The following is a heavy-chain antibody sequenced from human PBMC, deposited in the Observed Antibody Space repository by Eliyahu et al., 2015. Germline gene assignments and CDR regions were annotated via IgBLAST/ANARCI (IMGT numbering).Heavy chain of an antibody. J-gene: IGHJ4*02. CDR1: GXSFSGYY. D-gene: IGHD3-22*01. CDR3: ARGLRRGYPHLGY. CDR2: INHXGST. Sequence: QVQLQQWGAGLLKPSETXSLTXAVYGXSFSGYYWSWIRQPPGKGLEWIGEINHXGSTNYNPSLKSRVTISVDTSKNQFSLKLSSVTAADTAVYYCARGLRRGYPHLGYWGQGTLVTVSS. V-gene: IGHV4-34*01.